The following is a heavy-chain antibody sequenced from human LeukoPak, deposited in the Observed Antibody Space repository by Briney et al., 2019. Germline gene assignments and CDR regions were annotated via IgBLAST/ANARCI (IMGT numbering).Heavy chain of an antibody. Sequence: GGSLRLSCAVSGFAFRSYGVSWVRQAPGKGLEWVSAISGIGDSTYYADSVKGRFTISRDNSKNTLYLQVNSLRAEDTAVYYCAKNRGVLRNFDCYDYWGQGTLVTVSS. CDR1: GFAFRSYG. CDR3: AKNRGVLRNFDCYDY. V-gene: IGHV3-23*01. D-gene: IGHD3-9*01. CDR2: ISGIGDST. J-gene: IGHJ4*02.